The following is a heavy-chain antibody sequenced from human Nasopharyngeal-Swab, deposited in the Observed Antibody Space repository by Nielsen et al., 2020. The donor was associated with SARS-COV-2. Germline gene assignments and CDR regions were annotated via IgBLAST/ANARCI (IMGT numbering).Heavy chain of an antibody. Sequence: GESLKISCAASGFTFSSYSMNWVRQAPGKGLEWVSSISSSSSYIYYADSVKGRFTISRDNAKNSLYLQMNSLRAEDTAVYYCARARGSGFDYWGQGTLVTVSS. V-gene: IGHV3-21*01. CDR2: ISSSSSYI. D-gene: IGHD6-19*01. CDR1: GFTFSSYS. CDR3: ARARGSGFDY. J-gene: IGHJ4*02.